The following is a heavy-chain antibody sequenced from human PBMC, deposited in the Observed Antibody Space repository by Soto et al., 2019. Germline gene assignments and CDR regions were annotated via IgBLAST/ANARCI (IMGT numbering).Heavy chain of an antibody. D-gene: IGHD2-15*01. CDR3: AKSPIIFPIVVVVAAPKPPFDY. J-gene: IGHJ4*02. CDR1: GFTFSSYA. V-gene: IGHV3-23*01. Sequence: GGSLRLSCAASGFTFSSYAMSWVRQAPGKGLEWVSAISGSGGSTYYADSVKGRFTISRDNSKNTLYLQMNSLRAEDTAVYYCAKSPIIFPIVVVVAAPKPPFDYWGQGTLVTVSS. CDR2: ISGSGGST.